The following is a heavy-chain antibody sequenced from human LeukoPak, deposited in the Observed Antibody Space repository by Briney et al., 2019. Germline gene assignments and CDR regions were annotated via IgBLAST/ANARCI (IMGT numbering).Heavy chain of an antibody. J-gene: IGHJ5*02. V-gene: IGHV4-39*07. D-gene: IGHD6-13*01. CDR3: ARISSSSWYRWFDP. CDR1: GGSISSSSYS. Sequence: PSETLSLTCTVSGGSISSSSYSWGWIRQSPGKGLDWIGNIYYHGSTNYNPSLKSRVTISVDTSKNQFSLKLSSVTAADTAVYYCARISSSSWYRWFDPWGQGTLVTVSS. CDR2: IYYHGST.